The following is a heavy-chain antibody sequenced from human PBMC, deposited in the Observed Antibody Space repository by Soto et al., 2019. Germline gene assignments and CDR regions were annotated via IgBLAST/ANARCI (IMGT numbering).Heavy chain of an antibody. CDR1: GFSLSTSGMC. J-gene: IGHJ6*02. CDR3: ARTRGYYDSSGYPARYYYYGMDV. CDR2: IDWDDDK. D-gene: IGHD3-22*01. Sequence: GSGPTLVNPTQTLTLTCTFSGFSLSTSGMCVSWIRQPPGKALEWLALIDWDDDKYYSTSLKTRLTISKDTSKNQVVLTMTNMDPVDTATYYCARTRGYYDSSGYPARYYYYGMDVWGQGTTVTVSS. V-gene: IGHV2-70*01.